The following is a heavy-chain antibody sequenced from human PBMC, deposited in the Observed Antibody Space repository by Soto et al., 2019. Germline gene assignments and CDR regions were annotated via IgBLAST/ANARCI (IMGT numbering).Heavy chain of an antibody. V-gene: IGHV3-30-3*01. Sequence: GGSLRLSCAASGFTFSSYAMHWVRQAPGKGLEWVAVISYDGSNKYYADSVKGRFTISRDNSKNTLYLQMNSLRAEDTAVYYCARAGIILLAVADYWGQGTLVTVSS. CDR3: ARAGIILLAVADY. CDR1: GFTFSSYA. D-gene: IGHD6-19*01. CDR2: ISYDGSNK. J-gene: IGHJ4*02.